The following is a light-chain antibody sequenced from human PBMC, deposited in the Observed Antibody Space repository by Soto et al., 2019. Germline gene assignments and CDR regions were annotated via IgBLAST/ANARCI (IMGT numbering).Light chain of an antibody. CDR2: CAS. Sequence: EIVMTQSPATLSVSPGERATLSCRASQSVSSNLAWYQQKPRQAPRLLIYCASTRATGIPARFSGSGSGTEFTLTISSMQSEDFAVYDCQQHKNGTLWTFGQGTKVEIK. CDR1: QSVSSN. CDR3: QQHKNGTLWT. J-gene: IGKJ1*01. V-gene: IGKV3-15*01.